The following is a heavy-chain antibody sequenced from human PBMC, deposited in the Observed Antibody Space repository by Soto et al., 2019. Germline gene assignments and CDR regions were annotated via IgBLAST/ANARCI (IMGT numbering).Heavy chain of an antibody. J-gene: IGHJ2*01. Sequence: SVKVSCKASGGTFSSYAISWVRQAPGQGLEWMGGIIPIFGTANYAQKFQGRVTITADESTSTAYMELSSLRSEDTAVYYCARSLDYDSSGSRGFDLWGRGTLVTVPQ. CDR2: IIPIFGTA. CDR1: GGTFSSYA. D-gene: IGHD3-22*01. V-gene: IGHV1-69*13. CDR3: ARSLDYDSSGSRGFDL.